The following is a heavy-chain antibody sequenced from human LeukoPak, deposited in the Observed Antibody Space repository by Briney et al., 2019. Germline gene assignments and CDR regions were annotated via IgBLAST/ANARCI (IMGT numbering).Heavy chain of an antibody. J-gene: IGHJ3*02. CDR1: GFTFSSYA. Sequence: GGSLRLSCAASGFTFSSYAMSWVRQAPGKGLEWVSAISGSGGSTYYADSVKGRFTISRDNSKNTLYLQMNSLRAEDTAVYYCAKDGAYCSSTSCWDLLSNDAFDIWGQGTMVTVSS. CDR2: ISGSGGST. D-gene: IGHD2-2*01. V-gene: IGHV3-23*01. CDR3: AKDGAYCSSTSCWDLLSNDAFDI.